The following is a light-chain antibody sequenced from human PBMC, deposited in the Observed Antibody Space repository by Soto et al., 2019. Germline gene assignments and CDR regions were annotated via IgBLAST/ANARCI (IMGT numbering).Light chain of an antibody. J-gene: IGLJ2*01. V-gene: IGLV3-21*02. CDR1: RIGSKS. Sequence: SYELXQXPSVSVAPGXTASISXGGNRIGSKSVQWYQQKPGQAPVLVVHTDSDRPSGIPERFSGSNSGGTATLSISGAEAGDEADYYCQVWDTGSDHVVFGGGTKLTVL. CDR2: TDS. CDR3: QVWDTGSDHVV.